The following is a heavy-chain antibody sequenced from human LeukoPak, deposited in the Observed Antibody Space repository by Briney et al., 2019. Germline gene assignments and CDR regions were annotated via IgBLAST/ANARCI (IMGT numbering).Heavy chain of an antibody. V-gene: IGHV4-30-4*01. CDR2: IYYTGHT. J-gene: IGHJ3*02. CDR3: ARDRLSVGKFRHDAFDI. Sequence: SQTLSLTCTVSGGSISSGDYYWGWIRQPPGKGLEWIVYIYYTGHTYYNPSLESRVTISVYTSKNQFSLKLSSVTAADTAVYYCARDRLSVGKFRHDAFDIWGQGTMVTVSS. CDR1: GGSISSGDYY. D-gene: IGHD3-10*01.